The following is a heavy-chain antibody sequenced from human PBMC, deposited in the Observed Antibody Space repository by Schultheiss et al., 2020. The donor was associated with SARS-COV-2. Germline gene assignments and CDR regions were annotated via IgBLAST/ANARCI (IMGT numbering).Heavy chain of an antibody. Sequence: SQTLSLTCTVSGDSISSGNYYWTWIRQPAGKGLEWIGSIYHSGSTNYNPSLKSRVTISVDTSKNQFSLKLSSVTAADTAVYYCARAFRDGYSDAFDIWGQGTMVTVSS. D-gene: IGHD5-24*01. V-gene: IGHV4-61*02. CDR1: GDSISSGNYY. CDR2: IYHSGST. J-gene: IGHJ3*02. CDR3: ARAFRDGYSDAFDI.